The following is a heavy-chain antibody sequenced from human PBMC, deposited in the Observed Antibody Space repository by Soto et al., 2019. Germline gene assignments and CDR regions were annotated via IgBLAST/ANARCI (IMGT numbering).Heavy chain of an antibody. CDR1: GFTFSSYW. D-gene: IGHD1-20*01. J-gene: IGHJ6*02. V-gene: IGHV3-74*01. Sequence: GGSLRLSCAASGFTFSSYWMHWVRQAPGEGLVWVSRINSDASSTSYADSVKGRFTISRDNAKNTLYLQMNSLRAEDTAVYYSARVAGITGTTGYYYYYGTYVWGQGTKVSVSS. CDR3: ARVAGITGTTGYYYYYGTYV. CDR2: INSDASST.